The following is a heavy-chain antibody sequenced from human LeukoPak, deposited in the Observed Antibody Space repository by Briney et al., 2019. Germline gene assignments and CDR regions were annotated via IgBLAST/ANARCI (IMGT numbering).Heavy chain of an antibody. CDR3: ARRKYYYGSGSYYYNWFDP. J-gene: IGHJ5*02. V-gene: IGHV4-4*07. CDR1: GVSISSYY. Sequence: PSETLSLTCTVSGVSISSYYWSWIRQPAGKGLEWIGRIHISGSTNYNPSLKSRVTISVDTSKNQFSLKLSSVTAADTAVYYCARRKYYYGSGSYYYNWFDPWGQGTLVPVSS. CDR2: IHISGST. D-gene: IGHD3-10*01.